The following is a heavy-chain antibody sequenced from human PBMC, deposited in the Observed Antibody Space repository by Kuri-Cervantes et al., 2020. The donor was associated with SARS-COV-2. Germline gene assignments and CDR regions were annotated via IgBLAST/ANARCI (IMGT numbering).Heavy chain of an antibody. D-gene: IGHD2-2*01. V-gene: IGHV1-18*01. CDR2: ISAYNGNT. CDR3: ARPRGIVVVPAAMGGAFDI. Sequence: ASVKVSCKAPGYTFTSYGISWVRQAPGQGLEWTGWISAYNGNTNYAQKLQGRVTMTTDTSTSTAYMELRSLRSDDTAVYYCARPRGIVVVPAAMGGAFDIWGQGTMVTVSS. J-gene: IGHJ3*02. CDR1: GYTFTSYG.